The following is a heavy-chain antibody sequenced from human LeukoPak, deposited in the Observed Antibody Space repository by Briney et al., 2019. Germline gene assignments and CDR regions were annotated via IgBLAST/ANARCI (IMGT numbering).Heavy chain of an antibody. CDR1: GGTFSSYA. CDR2: IIPILGIA. Sequence: ASVKVSCKASGGTFSSYAISWVRQAPGQGLEWMGRIIPILGIANYAQKFQGRVTITADKSTSTVYMELSSLRSEDTAVYYCARDLGYYDSSGYYYRWFDPWGQGTLVTVSS. V-gene: IGHV1-69*04. CDR3: ARDLGYYDSSGYYYRWFDP. D-gene: IGHD3-22*01. J-gene: IGHJ5*02.